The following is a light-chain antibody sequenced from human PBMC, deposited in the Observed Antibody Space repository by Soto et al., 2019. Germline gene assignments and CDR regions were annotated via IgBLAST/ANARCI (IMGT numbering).Light chain of an antibody. V-gene: IGLV2-14*01. Sequence: QSALTQPASVSGSPGQSITISCTGTSSDVGGYNYVSWYQQHPGKAPKLMIYDVNNRPSGVSNRFSGSKSGNTASLTISGLQADDEADYYCCSYTSNNTRVFGTGTKLTVL. CDR2: DVN. CDR1: SSDVGGYNY. CDR3: CSYTSNNTRV. J-gene: IGLJ1*01.